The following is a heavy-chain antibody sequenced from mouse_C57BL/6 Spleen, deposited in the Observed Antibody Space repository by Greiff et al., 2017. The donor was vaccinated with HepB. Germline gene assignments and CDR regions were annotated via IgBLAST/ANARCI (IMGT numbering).Heavy chain of an antibody. Sequence: VQLQQSGPELVKPGASVKISCKASGYTFTDYYMNWVKQSHGKSLEWIGDINPNNGGTSYNQKFKGKATLTVDKSSSTAYMELRSLTSEDSAVYYCARERKGFAYWGQGTLVTVSA. V-gene: IGHV1-26*01. CDR1: GYTFTDYY. J-gene: IGHJ3*01. CDR2: INPNNGGT. CDR3: ARERKGFAY.